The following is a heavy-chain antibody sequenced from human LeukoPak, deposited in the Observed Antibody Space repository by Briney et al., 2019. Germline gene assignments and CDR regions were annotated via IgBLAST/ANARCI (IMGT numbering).Heavy chain of an antibody. CDR3: AREWGGLDN. D-gene: IGHD3-16*01. CDR1: GFTFSTYW. J-gene: IGHJ4*02. V-gene: IGHV3-74*01. Sequence: GGSLRLSCAASGFTFSTYWMHWVRQAPGKGLMWVSRIHSDGGSTTYADSVKGRFTISRDNAKNTLYLQMNSLRAEDTAVYYCAREWGGLDNWGQGTLVTVSS. CDR2: IHSDGGST.